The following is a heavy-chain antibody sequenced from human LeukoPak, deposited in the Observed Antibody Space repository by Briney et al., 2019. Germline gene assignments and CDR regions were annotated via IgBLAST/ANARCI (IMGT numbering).Heavy chain of an antibody. CDR3: ARRITIAAAGWGYGMDV. Sequence: GGSLRLSCAASGFTFNNHWMSWVRQAPGKGLEWVANIRHDGSDKKYVDSVKGRFTISRDNAENLLFLQVNSLRAEDTAVYYCARRITIAAAGWGYGMDVWGQGTTVTVS. V-gene: IGHV3-7*03. D-gene: IGHD6-13*01. CDR1: GFTFNNHW. J-gene: IGHJ6*02. CDR2: IRHDGSDK.